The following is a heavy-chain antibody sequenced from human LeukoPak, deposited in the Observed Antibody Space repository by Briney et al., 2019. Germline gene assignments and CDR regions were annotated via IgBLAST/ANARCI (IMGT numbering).Heavy chain of an antibody. Sequence: GESLKISCKGSGYSFTSYWIGWVRQMPGKGLEWMGIIYPDDSDTRYSPSFQGQVTISADKSISTAYLQWSSLKVSDTAMYYCARLYDSSGYYSGYWGQGTLVTVSS. J-gene: IGHJ4*02. CDR2: IYPDDSDT. V-gene: IGHV5-51*01. CDR3: ARLYDSSGYYSGY. D-gene: IGHD3-22*01. CDR1: GYSFTSYW.